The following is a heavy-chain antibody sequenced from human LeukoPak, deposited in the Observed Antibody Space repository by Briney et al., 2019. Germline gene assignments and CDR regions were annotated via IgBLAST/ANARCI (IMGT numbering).Heavy chain of an antibody. J-gene: IGHJ4*02. Sequence: GGSLRLSCAASGFSFSSYIMNWVRQAPGKGLEWVSYVSSSSSTIYYADSVKGRFTISRDNAKKSLYLQMNSLRAEDTAVYYCANSGWYLWDYWGQGTLVTVSS. CDR1: GFSFSSYI. D-gene: IGHD6-19*01. CDR2: VSSSSSTI. CDR3: ANSGWYLWDY. V-gene: IGHV3-48*01.